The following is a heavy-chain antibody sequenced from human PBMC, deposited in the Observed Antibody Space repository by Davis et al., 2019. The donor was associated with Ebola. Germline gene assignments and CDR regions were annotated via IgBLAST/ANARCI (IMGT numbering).Heavy chain of an antibody. CDR1: GFTFNTNS. V-gene: IGHV3-49*02. CDR2: IRSKAYGGTT. Sequence: SCAASGFTFNTNSMSWVRQAPGKGLEWVGFIRSKAYGGTTEYAASVKGRFTISRDDSKSIAYLQMNSLKTEDTAVYYCTSGVEMATIPSFDYWGQGTLVTVSS. CDR3: TSGVEMATIPSFDY. J-gene: IGHJ4*02. D-gene: IGHD5-24*01.